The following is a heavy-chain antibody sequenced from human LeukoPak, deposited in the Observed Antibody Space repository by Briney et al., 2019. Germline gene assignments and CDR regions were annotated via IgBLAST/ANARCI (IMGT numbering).Heavy chain of an antibody. CDR1: GGSFSGYY. CDR3: ARDYRLEGAFDF. CDR2: INHSGST. V-gene: IGHV4-34*01. D-gene: IGHD1-1*01. Sequence: SETLSLTCAVYGGSFSGYYWSWIRQPPGKGLEWIGEINHSGSTNYNPSLKSRVTISVDTSKNQFSLKLSSVTAADTAVYYCARDYRLEGAFDFWGQGTMVTVSS. J-gene: IGHJ3*01.